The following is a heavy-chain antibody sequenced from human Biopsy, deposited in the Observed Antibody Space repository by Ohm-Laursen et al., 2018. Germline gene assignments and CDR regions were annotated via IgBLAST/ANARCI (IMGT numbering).Heavy chain of an antibody. J-gene: IGHJ4*02. Sequence: TLSLTCTVSGVSINGGRYYWNWIRHHPGEGLEWIGNIFYSANTYYNPSLKSRVTISVDTSKNQFSLKLSSVTAADTAVYYCARLGSGDYFPTFFDFWGQGALVTVSS. CDR1: GVSINGGRYY. CDR2: IFYSANT. D-gene: IGHD5-12*01. CDR3: ARLGSGDYFPTFFDF. V-gene: IGHV4-31*03.